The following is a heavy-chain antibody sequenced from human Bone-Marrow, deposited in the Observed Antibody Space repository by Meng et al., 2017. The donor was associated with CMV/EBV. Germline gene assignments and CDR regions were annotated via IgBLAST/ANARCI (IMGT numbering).Heavy chain of an antibody. Sequence: GGSLRLSCAASGFTFNTYWMHWVRQAPGKGLVWVSRISSDGSRTSYADSVKGRFTISRDNAKNTLYLQMNSLRAEDTAVYYRAREYRLNYDSCGFDFWGQGTLVTVSS. CDR1: GFTFNTYW. CDR3: AREYRLNYDSCGFDF. D-gene: IGHD3-22*01. V-gene: IGHV3-74*01. J-gene: IGHJ4*02. CDR2: ISSDGSRT.